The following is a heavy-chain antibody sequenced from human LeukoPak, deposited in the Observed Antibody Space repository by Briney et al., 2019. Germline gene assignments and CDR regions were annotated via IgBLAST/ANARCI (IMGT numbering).Heavy chain of an antibody. Sequence: ASVKVSCKASGYTFTSYGISWVRQAPGQGLEWMGWISAYNGNTNYAQKLQGRVTMTTDTSTSTAYMEPRSLRSDDTAVYYCARMYYYDSSGYGIYYYYGMDVWGQGTTVTVSS. CDR1: GYTFTSYG. CDR3: ARMYYYDSSGYGIYYYYGMDV. J-gene: IGHJ6*02. V-gene: IGHV1-18*01. D-gene: IGHD3-22*01. CDR2: ISAYNGNT.